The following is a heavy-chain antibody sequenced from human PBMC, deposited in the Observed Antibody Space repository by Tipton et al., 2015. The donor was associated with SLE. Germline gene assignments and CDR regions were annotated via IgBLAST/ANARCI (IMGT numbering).Heavy chain of an antibody. CDR3: ARVMTTVGWFDP. J-gene: IGHJ5*02. Sequence: TLSLTCTVSGGSISSSSYYWGWIRQPPGKGLEWIGSIYYSGSTNYNPSLKSRVTISVDTSKNQFSLKLSSVTAADTAVYYCARVMTTVGWFDPWGQGTLVTVSS. V-gene: IGHV4-39*07. CDR1: GGSISSSSYY. D-gene: IGHD4-11*01. CDR2: IYYSGST.